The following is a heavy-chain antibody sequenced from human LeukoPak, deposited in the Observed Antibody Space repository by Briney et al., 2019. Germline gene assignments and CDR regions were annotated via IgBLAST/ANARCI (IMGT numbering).Heavy chain of an antibody. V-gene: IGHV4-34*01. J-gene: IGHJ4*02. D-gene: IGHD6-13*01. Sequence: SETLSLTCAVYGGSFSGYYWSWIRQPPGKGLEWIGEINHSGSTNYNPSLKSRVTISVDTSKKQFSLKLSSVTAADTAVYYCARGIRRIAAAGSRFDYWGQGTLVTVSS. CDR2: INHSGST. CDR1: GGSFSGYY. CDR3: ARGIRRIAAAGSRFDY.